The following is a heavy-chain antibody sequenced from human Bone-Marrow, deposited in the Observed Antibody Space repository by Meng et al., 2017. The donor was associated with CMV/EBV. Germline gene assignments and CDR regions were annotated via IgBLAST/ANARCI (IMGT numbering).Heavy chain of an antibody. CDR1: GFTFGDYA. V-gene: IGHV3-49*04. CDR3: ASGYSYGDYFDY. Sequence: GGSLRLSCTASGFTFGDYAMSWVRQAPGKGLEWVGFIRSKAYGGTTEYAASVKGRFTISRDDSKSIAYLQMNSLKTEDTAVYYCASGYSYGDYFDYWGQGTLVTVSS. D-gene: IGHD5-18*01. J-gene: IGHJ4*02. CDR2: IRSKAYGGTT.